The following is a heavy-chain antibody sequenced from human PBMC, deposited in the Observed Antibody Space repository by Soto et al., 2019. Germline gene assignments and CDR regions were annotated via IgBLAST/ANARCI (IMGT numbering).Heavy chain of an antibody. CDR2: IYWDDDK. CDR1: GFSITTRGVG. D-gene: IGHD3-10*01. J-gene: IGHJ5*02. V-gene: IGHV2-5*02. Sequence: QITLKESGPTLVKPTQTLTLTFTFSGFSITTRGVGVGWIRQPPGKALECLALIYWDDDKRYSPSLQSRLSITKDNSKNQVVLTMTNVDPVDTATYYCAHIPNYYQYDWFDPWCQGTLVSVSS. CDR3: AHIPNYYQYDWFDP.